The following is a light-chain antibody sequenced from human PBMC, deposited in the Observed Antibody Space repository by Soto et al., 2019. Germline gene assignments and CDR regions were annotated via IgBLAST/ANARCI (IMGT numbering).Light chain of an antibody. Sequence: QSALTQPASVSGSPGQSITISCSGTNSDVGGFNYVSWYQQHPGKAPKLMIYEVSNRPSGVSNRFSGSKSGNTASLTISGLQAEDEADYYCSSYTSSRVFGGGTKLTVL. J-gene: IGLJ3*02. V-gene: IGLV2-14*01. CDR1: NSDVGGFNY. CDR2: EVS. CDR3: SSYTSSRV.